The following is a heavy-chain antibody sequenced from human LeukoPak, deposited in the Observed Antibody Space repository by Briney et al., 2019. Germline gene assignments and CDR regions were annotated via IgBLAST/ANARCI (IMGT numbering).Heavy chain of an antibody. CDR2: IWNDGSNK. CDR3: ARDNDCSSTSCSPDYYYGMDV. CDR1: GFTFSSYG. J-gene: IGHJ6*02. V-gene: IGHV3-33*01. Sequence: PGGSLRLSCAASGFTFSSYGMHWVRQAPGKGLEWVAVIWNDGSNKYYADSVKGRFTISRDNSKNTLYLQMNSLRAEDTAVYYCARDNDCSSTSCSPDYYYGMDVWGQGTTVTVSS. D-gene: IGHD2-2*01.